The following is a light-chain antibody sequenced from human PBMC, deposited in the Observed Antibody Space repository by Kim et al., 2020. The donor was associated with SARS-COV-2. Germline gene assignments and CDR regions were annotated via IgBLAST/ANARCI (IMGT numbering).Light chain of an antibody. CDR2: EVS. CDR3: CSYGGIRPYV. Sequence: QSALTQPASVSGSPGQSITISCTGSSSDVGNFDLVSWDQQHPGKAPKLIIFEVSTRPSGVSDRFSGSKSGNAASLTISGLQAEDEPDYFCCSYGGIRPYVFGTGTKVTVL. J-gene: IGLJ1*01. CDR1: SSDVGNFDL. V-gene: IGLV2-23*02.